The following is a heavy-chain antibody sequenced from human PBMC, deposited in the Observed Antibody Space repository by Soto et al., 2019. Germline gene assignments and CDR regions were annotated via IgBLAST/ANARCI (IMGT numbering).Heavy chain of an antibody. Sequence: GASVKVSCKASGFTFTSSAVQWVRQARGQRLEWIGWIVVGSGNTNYAQKFQGRVTITADKSTNTAYMQLSSLRSEDTAIYYCAANYGSGYRAFDYWGQGALVTVSS. D-gene: IGHD3-10*01. J-gene: IGHJ4*02. CDR1: GFTFTSSA. CDR2: IVVGSGNT. V-gene: IGHV1-58*01. CDR3: AANYGSGYRAFDY.